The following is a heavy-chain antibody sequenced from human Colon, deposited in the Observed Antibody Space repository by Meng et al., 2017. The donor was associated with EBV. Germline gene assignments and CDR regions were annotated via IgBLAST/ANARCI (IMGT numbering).Heavy chain of an antibody. CDR2: IHSGGTT. CDR1: GFNVSENY. Sequence: EGELVGSGGGLSQPWGSLRRSCAASGFNVSENYMTGVRQAPGKGLQWVSGIHSGGTTHYADSVKGRFTISRDTSKNTLSLQMNSLRAEDTAVYYCARENNRAFDHWGQGTLVTVSS. CDR3: ARENNRAFDH. J-gene: IGHJ5*02. D-gene: IGHD1/OR15-1a*01. V-gene: IGHV3-53*01.